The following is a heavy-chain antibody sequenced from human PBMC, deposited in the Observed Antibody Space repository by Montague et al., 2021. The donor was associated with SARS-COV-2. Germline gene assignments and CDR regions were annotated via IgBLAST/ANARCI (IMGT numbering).Heavy chain of an antibody. CDR2: IDWDDDK. J-gene: IGHJ5*02. V-gene: IGHV2-70*11. CDR1: GFSLTTAGMC. D-gene: IGHD3-10*01. Sequence: ALVKPTQTLTLTCTFSGFSLTTAGMCVSWVRQPPGKALEWLARIDWDDDKYYSTSLKTRLTISKDTSKNQVVLRMTNMDPADTATYYCARNGVEPRGSGRYYSGNWLDPWGQGTLVTVSS. CDR3: ARNGVEPRGSGRYYSGNWLDP.